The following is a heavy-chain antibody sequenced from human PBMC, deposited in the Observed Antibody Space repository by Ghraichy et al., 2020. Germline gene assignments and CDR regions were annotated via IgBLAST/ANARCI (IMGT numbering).Heavy chain of an antibody. Sequence: GGSLRLSCAASGFTLRSYWMHWVRQAPGKGLVWVSRINSEGSSTTYADSVKGRFTISRDNAKNTLYLQMNSLRAEDTAVYYCVRYDYSNKGGDYWGQGTLVSVSS. CDR2: INSEGSST. V-gene: IGHV3-74*01. D-gene: IGHD4-11*01. CDR1: GFTLRSYW. CDR3: VRYDYSNKGGDY. J-gene: IGHJ4*02.